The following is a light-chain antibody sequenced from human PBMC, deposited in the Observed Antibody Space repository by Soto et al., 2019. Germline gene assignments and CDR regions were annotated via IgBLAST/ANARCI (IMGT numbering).Light chain of an antibody. CDR3: QQYNNWPRT. CDR1: QSVSSN. J-gene: IGKJ1*01. V-gene: IGKV3-15*01. Sequence: EIVMTQSPATLSVSPGERATLSCRASQSVSSNVAWYQQRPGQAPRLLIYGASTRATDIPDRFTGSGSGTEFTLTISRLQSEDFAVYHCQQYNNWPRTFGQGTRWIS. CDR2: GAS.